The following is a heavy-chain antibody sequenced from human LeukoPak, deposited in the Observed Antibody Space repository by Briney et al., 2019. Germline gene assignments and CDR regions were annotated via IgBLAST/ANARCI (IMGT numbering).Heavy chain of an antibody. D-gene: IGHD6-13*01. CDR3: ARLASRDY. V-gene: IGHV4-38-2*02. J-gene: IGHJ4*02. CDR1: GYSISSGYY. CDR2: IYHSGST. Sequence: SETLSLTCTVSGYSISSGYYWGWIRQPPGKGLEWIGSIYHSGSTYYNPSLKSRVTISVDTSKNQFSLKLSSVTAADTAVYYCARLASRDYWGQGTLVTVSS.